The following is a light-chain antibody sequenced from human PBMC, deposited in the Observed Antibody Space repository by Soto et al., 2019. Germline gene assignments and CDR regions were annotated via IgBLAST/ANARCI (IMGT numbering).Light chain of an antibody. V-gene: IGKV1-39*01. CDR2: ASS. Sequence: DIQMTQSPSSLSASVGDRVTITCRTSQSISIYLNWYQQIPGKAPKLLIYASSNLHTGVPLRFSGSASGTDFTLTISSLQPEDSATYYCQQTYSNPRTFGQGTKVEIK. CDR3: QQTYSNPRT. J-gene: IGKJ1*01. CDR1: QSISIY.